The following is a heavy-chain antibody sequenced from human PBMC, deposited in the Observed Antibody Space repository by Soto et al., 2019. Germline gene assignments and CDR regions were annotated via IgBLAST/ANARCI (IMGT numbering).Heavy chain of an antibody. CDR2: IIPILGIA. J-gene: IGHJ4*02. CDR3: ARGGRVPDY. CDR1: GGTFSSYT. Sequence: QVQLVQSGAEVKKPGSSVKVSCKASGGTFSSYTISWVRQAPGQGLEWMGRIIPILGIANYAQKFQGRVTXSADKSTSTAYLELSSLSSEDTAVYYCARGGRVPDYWGQGPLVTVSS. V-gene: IGHV1-69*02. D-gene: IGHD3-16*01.